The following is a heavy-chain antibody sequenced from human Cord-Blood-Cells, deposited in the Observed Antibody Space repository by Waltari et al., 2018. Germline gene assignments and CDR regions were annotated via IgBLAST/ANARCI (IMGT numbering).Heavy chain of an antibody. V-gene: IGHV1-2*02. CDR1: GYTFTGYY. CDR3: ARGEYSSSWYWFDP. CDR2: INPNRGGT. Sequence: QVQLVQSGAEVKKPGASVKVSCKASGYTFTGYYMHWVRQAPGQGLGWMGWINPNRGGTNYAQKFQGRVTMTRDTSISTAYMELSRLRSDDTAVYYCARGEYSSSWYWFDPWGQGTLVTVSS. D-gene: IGHD6-13*01. J-gene: IGHJ5*02.